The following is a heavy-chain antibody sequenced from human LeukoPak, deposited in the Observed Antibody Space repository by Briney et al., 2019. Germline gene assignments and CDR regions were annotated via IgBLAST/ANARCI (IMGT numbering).Heavy chain of an antibody. CDR3: AKGYCGGDCYYPFDY. CDR1: GFTFDDYA. V-gene: IGHV3-9*01. Sequence: QPGRSLRLSCAASGFTFDDYAMHWVRQAPGKGLEWVSGISWNSGSIGYADSVKGRFTISRDNAKNSLYLQMNSLRAEDTALYYCAKGYCGGDCYYPFDYWGQGTLVTVSS. CDR2: ISWNSGSI. D-gene: IGHD2-21*02. J-gene: IGHJ4*02.